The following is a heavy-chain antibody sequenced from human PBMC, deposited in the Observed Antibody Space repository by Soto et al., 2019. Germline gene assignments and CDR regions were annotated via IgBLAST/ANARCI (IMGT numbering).Heavy chain of an antibody. CDR1: GGTFSSYT. J-gene: IGHJ4*02. D-gene: IGHD6-19*01. Sequence: QVQLVQSGAEVKKPGSSVKVSCKASGGTFSSYTISWVRQAPGQGLEWMGRIIPILGIANYAQKFQGRVTITADKSTSTADMELSSLRSEDTAVYYCARDQDVAVAGMGRDYWGQGTLVTVSS. CDR3: ARDQDVAVAGMGRDY. V-gene: IGHV1-69*08. CDR2: IIPILGIA.